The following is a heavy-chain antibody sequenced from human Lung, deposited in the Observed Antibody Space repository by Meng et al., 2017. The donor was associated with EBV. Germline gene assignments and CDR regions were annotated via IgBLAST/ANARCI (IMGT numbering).Heavy chain of an antibody. CDR3: ARVRIAAAD. CDR2: ISPYNGNT. V-gene: IGHV1-18*01. D-gene: IGHD6-13*01. Sequence: QVQLVQSGAEVKKPGSSVKVSCKASGYTFTTYGISWVRQVPGQGLEWMGWISPYNGNTNYAQRLQGRVTVTTDSSADTAYMELRSLTSDDTAVYYCARVRIAAADWGQGTLVTVSS. J-gene: IGHJ4*02. CDR1: GYTFTTYG.